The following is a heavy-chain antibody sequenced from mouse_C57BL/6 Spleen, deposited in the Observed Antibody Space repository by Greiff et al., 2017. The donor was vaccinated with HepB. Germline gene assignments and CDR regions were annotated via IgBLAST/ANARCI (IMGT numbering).Heavy chain of an antibody. CDR1: GFTFSSYC. CDR2: ISSGGSYT. Sequence: EVKLVESGGDLVKPGGSLKLSCAASGFTFSSYCMPWVRQTPDKRLEWVASISSGGSYTYYPDSVKGRFTITIDNAKNTLYLQMSSLKSEDTAIYYCASSMVNYFDYWGQGTTLTVSS. V-gene: IGHV5-6*01. J-gene: IGHJ2*01. CDR3: ASSMVNYFDY. D-gene: IGHD2-2*01.